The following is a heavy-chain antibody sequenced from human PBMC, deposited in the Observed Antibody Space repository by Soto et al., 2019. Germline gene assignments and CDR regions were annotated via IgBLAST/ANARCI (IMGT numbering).Heavy chain of an antibody. J-gene: IGHJ4*02. CDR1: GASITGSIHY. CDR2: IYYSGST. CDR3: ARHYAMTTGTVNFNY. Sequence: QLQMQESGPGLVKPSETLSLTCTVSGASITGSIHYWGWLRQPPGQGLEWIGSIYYSGSTYYNSSLKSRVTISVDTYKNQFSLKQSSVTAADTARYYCARHYAMTTGTVNFNYWGQGTLVAVSS. V-gene: IGHV4-39*01. D-gene: IGHD4-17*01.